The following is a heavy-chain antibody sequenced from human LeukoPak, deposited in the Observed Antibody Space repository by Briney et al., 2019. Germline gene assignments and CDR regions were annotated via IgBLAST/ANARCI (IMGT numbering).Heavy chain of an antibody. CDR1: GYTFTGYY. CDR2: INPNSGGT. CDR3: ARDFTMVRGVISY. D-gene: IGHD3-10*01. J-gene: IGHJ4*02. V-gene: IGHV1-2*02. Sequence: ASVKVSCKASGYTFTGYYMHWVRQAPGQGLEWMGWINPNSGGTNYAQKFQGRVTMTRDTSISTAYMELSRLRSDDTAVYYCARDFTMVRGVISYWGQGTLVTVSS.